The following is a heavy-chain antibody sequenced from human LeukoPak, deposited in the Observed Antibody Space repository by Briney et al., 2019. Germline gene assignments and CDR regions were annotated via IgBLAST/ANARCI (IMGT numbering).Heavy chain of an antibody. CDR2: IYHSGSP. D-gene: IGHD1-26*01. Sequence: PSGTLSLTCAVSGGSNSSNNWWGWVRQPPGKGLEWIGEIYHSGSPNYNPSLKSRVTISVDKSRNHFSLNLSSVTAADTAVYYCARGGSGSYQDNYYYYYGMDVWGQGTTVTVSS. V-gene: IGHV4-4*02. CDR1: GGSNSSNNW. J-gene: IGHJ6*02. CDR3: ARGGSGSYQDNYYYYYGMDV.